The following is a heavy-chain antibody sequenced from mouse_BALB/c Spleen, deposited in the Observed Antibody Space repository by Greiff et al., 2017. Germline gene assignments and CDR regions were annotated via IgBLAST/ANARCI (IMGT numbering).Heavy chain of an antibody. J-gene: IGHJ3*01. CDR2: IDPSDSYT. CDR3: AREGGYG. V-gene: IGHV1-69*02. D-gene: IGHD2-14*01. Sequence: QVQLQQPGAELVKPGASVKLSCKASGYTFTSYWMHWVKQRPGQGLEWIGEIDPSDSYTNYNQKFKGKATLTVDKSSSTAYMQLSSLTSEDSAVYYCAREGGYGWGQGTLVTVSA. CDR1: GYTFTSYW.